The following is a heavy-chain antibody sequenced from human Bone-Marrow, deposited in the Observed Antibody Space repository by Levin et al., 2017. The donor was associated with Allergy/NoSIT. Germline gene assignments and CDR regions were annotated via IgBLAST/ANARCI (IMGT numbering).Heavy chain of an antibody. V-gene: IGHV3-30-3*01. D-gene: IGHD2-15*01. J-gene: IGHJ6*02. CDR1: GFTFSSYA. Sequence: SGESLKISCAASGFTFSSYAMHWVRQAPGKGLEWVAVISYDGSNKYYADSVKGRFTISRDNSKNTLYLQMNSLRAEDTAVYYCARIRYCSGGSCYVEKNYYYYGMDVWGQGTTVTVSS. CDR2: ISYDGSNK. CDR3: ARIRYCSGGSCYVEKNYYYYGMDV.